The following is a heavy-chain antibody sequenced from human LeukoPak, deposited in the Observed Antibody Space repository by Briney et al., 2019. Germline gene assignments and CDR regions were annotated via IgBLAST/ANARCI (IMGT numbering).Heavy chain of an antibody. CDR1: GGSISSYY. CDR2: IYYNGST. CDR3: ARDSSSWYFDY. D-gene: IGHD6-13*01. V-gene: IGHV4-59*01. J-gene: IGHJ4*02. Sequence: SETLSLTCTVSGGSISSYYWSWIRQPPGKGLEWIGYIYYNGSTNYNPSLKSRVTISVDTSKNQFSLKLSSVTAADTAVYYCARDSSSWYFDYWGQGTLVTVSS.